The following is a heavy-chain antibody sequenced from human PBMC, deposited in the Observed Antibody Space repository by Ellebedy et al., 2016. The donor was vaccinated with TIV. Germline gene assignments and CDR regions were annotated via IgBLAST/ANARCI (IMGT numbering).Heavy chain of an antibody. CDR3: ARERRGYYAEY. V-gene: IGHV3-30-3*01. CDR1: GFTFRSYA. D-gene: IGHD3-22*01. J-gene: IGHJ4*02. CDR2: LSYDGSNS. Sequence: PGGSLRLSCTVSGFTFRSYAMHRVRQAPGKGLEWVALLSYDGSNSYHADSVKGRFTISRDNSKDTLYLQMNNLRPEDTAIYHCARERRGYYAEYWGQGTLVTVSS.